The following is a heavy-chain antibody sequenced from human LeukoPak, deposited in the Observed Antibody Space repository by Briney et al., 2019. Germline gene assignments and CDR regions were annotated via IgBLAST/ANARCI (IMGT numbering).Heavy chain of an antibody. CDR1: GGSISSSSYY. D-gene: IGHD1-26*01. CDR3: ARTNVRATTRPFDY. V-gene: IGHV4-39*01. Sequence: PSETLSLTCTVSGGSISSSSYYWGWIRQPPGKGLEWIGSIYYSGSTYYNPSLKSRVTISVDTSKNQFSLKLSSVTAADTAVYYCARTNVRATTRPFDYWGQGTLVTVSS. CDR2: IYYSGST. J-gene: IGHJ4*02.